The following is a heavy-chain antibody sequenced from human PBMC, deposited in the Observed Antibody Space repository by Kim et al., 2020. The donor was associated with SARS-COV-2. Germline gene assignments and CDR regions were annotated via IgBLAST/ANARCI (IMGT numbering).Heavy chain of an antibody. D-gene: IGHD3-10*01. Sequence: GGSLRLSCAASGFTFSGYWMHWVRQAPGKGLVWVSHIKPDGSITTYADSATGRFTISRDNAKNTLSLQMNFLRVEDTAIYYSVRDRGGRRDYWGQGIL. CDR1: GFTFSGYW. J-gene: IGHJ4*02. CDR3: VRDRGGRRDY. CDR2: IKPDGSIT. V-gene: IGHV3-74*01.